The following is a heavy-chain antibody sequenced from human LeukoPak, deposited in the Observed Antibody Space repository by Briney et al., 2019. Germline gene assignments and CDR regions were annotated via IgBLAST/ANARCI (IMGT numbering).Heavy chain of an antibody. V-gene: IGHV3-7*01. CDR2: INRDGSEK. D-gene: IGHD3-3*01. Sequence: PSETLSLTCTVSGGSISSSSYYWGWIRQAPGKGLEWVANINRDGSEKYYVDSVKGRFTISRDNARNSLYLQMNSLRADDTALYYCATDVGGDWGQGTLVTVSS. CDR3: ATDVGGD. J-gene: IGHJ4*02. CDR1: GGSISSSSYY.